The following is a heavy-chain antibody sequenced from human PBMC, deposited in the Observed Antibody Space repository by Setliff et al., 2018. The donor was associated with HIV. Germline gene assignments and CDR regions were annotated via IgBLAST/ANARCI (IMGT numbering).Heavy chain of an antibody. CDR2: IFYTGST. J-gene: IGHJ5*02. D-gene: IGHD3-3*01. V-gene: IGHV4-59*08. Sequence: PSETLRLSCGASGFTFSGFAMNWIRQPPGKGLEWIGDIFYTGSTNYNPSLKSRVTISIDTSKNQFSLKLSSVTAADTAVYYCARQRGGRVTIFGVSGGWFDPWGQGTLVTVSS. CDR3: ARQRGGRVTIFGVSGGWFDP. CDR1: GFTFSGFA.